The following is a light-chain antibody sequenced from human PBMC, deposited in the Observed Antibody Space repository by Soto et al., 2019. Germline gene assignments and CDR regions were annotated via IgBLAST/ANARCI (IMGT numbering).Light chain of an antibody. CDR2: DVT. J-gene: IGLJ2*01. CDR1: ISDVAGYNY. Sequence: QSVLTQPRSVSGSPGQSATISCTGTISDVAGYNYVSWYQHHPGKAPKLLISDVTKRPSWVPDRFSGSKSGSTASLTISELQAEDEADYYCSSYAGSNNLVFGGGTKLTVL. CDR3: SSYAGSNNLV. V-gene: IGLV2-11*01.